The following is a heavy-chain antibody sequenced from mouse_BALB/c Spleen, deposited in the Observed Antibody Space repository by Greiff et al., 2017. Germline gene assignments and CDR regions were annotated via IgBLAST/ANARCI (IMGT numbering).Heavy chain of an antibody. Sequence: EVKLMESGAELVKPGASVKLSCTASGFNIKDTYMHWVKQRPEQGLEWIGRIDPANGNTKYDPKFQGKATITADTSSNTAYLQLSSLTSEDTAVYYCARPSTMITTFAYWGQGTLVTVSA. CDR3: ARPSTMITTFAY. CDR2: IDPANGNT. J-gene: IGHJ3*01. V-gene: IGHV14-3*02. D-gene: IGHD2-4*01. CDR1: GFNIKDTY.